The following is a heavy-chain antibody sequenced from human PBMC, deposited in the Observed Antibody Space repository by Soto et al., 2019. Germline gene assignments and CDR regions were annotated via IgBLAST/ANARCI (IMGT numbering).Heavy chain of an antibody. V-gene: IGHV3-48*01. CDR3: ARDGPAVPLGYCTNGVCYPEQNDAFDI. D-gene: IGHD2-8*01. CDR2: ISSSSSTI. CDR1: GFTFSSYS. J-gene: IGHJ3*02. Sequence: GGSLRLSCAASGFTFSSYSMNWVRQAPGKGLEWVSYISSSSSTIYYADSVKGRFTISRDNAKNSLYLQMNSLRAEDTAVYYCARDGPAVPLGYCTNGVCYPEQNDAFDIWGQGTMVTVSS.